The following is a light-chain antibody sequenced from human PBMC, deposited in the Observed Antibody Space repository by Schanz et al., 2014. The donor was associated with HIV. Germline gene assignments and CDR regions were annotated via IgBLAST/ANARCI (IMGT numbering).Light chain of an antibody. CDR2: ATS. V-gene: IGKV1-9*01. J-gene: IGKJ1*01. CDR3: QQYAVSSWT. CDR1: QGFGSY. Sequence: DIQLTQSPSFLSASVGDRVTITCRASQGFGSYLAWYQQKPGKAPKLLIYATSTLQNGVPSRFSGSGFGTSFTLTISSLQPDDFATYYCQQYAVSSWTFGLGTRVQSK.